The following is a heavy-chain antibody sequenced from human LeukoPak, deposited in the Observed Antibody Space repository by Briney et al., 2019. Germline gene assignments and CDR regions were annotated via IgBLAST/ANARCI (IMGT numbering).Heavy chain of an antibody. D-gene: IGHD3-3*01. V-gene: IGHV1-46*01. CDR1: GYTFASYY. J-gene: IGHJ5*02. CDR3: ARELRFHNWFDP. CDR2: INPSGGST. Sequence: ASVKVSCKASGYTFASYYMHWVRQAPGQGLEWMGIINPSGGSTSYAQKFQGRVTMTRDTSTSTVYMELSSLRSEDTAVYYCARELRFHNWFDPWGQGTLVTVSS.